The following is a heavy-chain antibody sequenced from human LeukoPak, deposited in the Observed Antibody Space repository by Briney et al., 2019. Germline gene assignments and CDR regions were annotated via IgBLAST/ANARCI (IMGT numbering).Heavy chain of an antibody. J-gene: IGHJ5*01. CDR1: GFTLCSHA. CDR3: AKDEGATGGFGSAGNWFDS. CDR2: ISGRGGST. Sequence: PGGSLRLSCAASGFTLCSHAMSWVRQAPGKGLEWVSAISGRGGSTYYADSVKGRFTITRDKSKNTLYLQMNSLRAEDTAVYYCAKDEGATGGFGSAGNWFDSWGQGTLVTVSS. V-gene: IGHV3-23*01. D-gene: IGHD3-10*01.